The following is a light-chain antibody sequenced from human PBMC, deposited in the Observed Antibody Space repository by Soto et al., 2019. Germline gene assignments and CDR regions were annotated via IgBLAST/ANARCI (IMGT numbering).Light chain of an antibody. J-gene: IGLJ2*01. CDR2: DVS. V-gene: IGLV2-14*01. CDR3: SSYTSSSILVV. Sequence: QSALTQPASVSGSPGQWITISCTGTSSDVGGYNYVSWYQQHPGKAPKLMIYDVSNRPSGVSNRFSGSKSGNTASLTISGLQAEDEADYYCSSYTSSSILVVFGGGTKLTVL. CDR1: SSDVGGYNY.